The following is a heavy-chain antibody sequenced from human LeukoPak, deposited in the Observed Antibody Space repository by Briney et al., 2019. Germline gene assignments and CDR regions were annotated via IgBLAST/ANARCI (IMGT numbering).Heavy chain of an antibody. CDR3: ARSGLGKLLYEGTWDY. D-gene: IGHD3-10*01. CDR1: GGSISSSSYY. V-gene: IGHV4-39*01. J-gene: IGHJ4*02. CDR2: TYYSGST. Sequence: SETLSLTCTVSGGSISSSSYYWGWIRQPPGKGLEWIGSTYYSGSTYYNPSLKSRVTISVDTSKNQFSLELSSVTAADTAVYYCARSGLGKLLYEGTWDYWGQGTLVTVSS.